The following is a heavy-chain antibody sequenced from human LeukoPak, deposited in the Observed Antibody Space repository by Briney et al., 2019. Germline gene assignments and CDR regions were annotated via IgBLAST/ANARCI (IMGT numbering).Heavy chain of an antibody. V-gene: IGHV4-59*04. Sequence: PSETLSLTCTVSGGAISSYYWSWIRQPPGQGLEWIAYMFYSGSTNYNPSLRSRVTISLDTSKNQFSLRLSSVTAADTAVYYCARGRGEVVVAAWDVFDLWGQGTMVTVSS. CDR3: ARGRGEVVVAAWDVFDL. CDR2: MFYSGST. CDR1: GGAISSYY. D-gene: IGHD2-15*01. J-gene: IGHJ3*01.